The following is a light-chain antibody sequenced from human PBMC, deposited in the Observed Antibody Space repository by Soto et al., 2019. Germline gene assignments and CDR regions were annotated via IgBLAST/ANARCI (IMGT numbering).Light chain of an antibody. Sequence: DIVMTQSPDSLAVSLGVRATINCKSSQTVLYSSNNKNYLAWYQQKPGQPPKLLIYWASTRESRVPDRFSGSGSGTDFTLTISSLQAEDVAVYYCQQYYSTPPTFGQGTKVEIK. CDR3: QQYYSTPPT. J-gene: IGKJ1*01. V-gene: IGKV4-1*01. CDR1: QTVLYSSNNKNY. CDR2: WAS.